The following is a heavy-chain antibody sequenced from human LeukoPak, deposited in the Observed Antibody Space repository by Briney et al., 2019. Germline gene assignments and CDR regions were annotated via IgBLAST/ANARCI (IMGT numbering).Heavy chain of an antibody. Sequence: SETLSLTCTVSGGSINGRHWLNWVRQPPGKGLEWIGEIFHTGSTNYNPSLKSRVTISVDESNNQFSLKMRSVTAADTAVYYCARDLSVKIGFATHRPFDPWGQGILVIVSS. J-gene: IGHJ5*02. CDR1: GGSINGRHW. CDR2: IFHTGST. CDR3: ARDLSVKIGFATHRPFDP. V-gene: IGHV4-4*02. D-gene: IGHD3-10*01.